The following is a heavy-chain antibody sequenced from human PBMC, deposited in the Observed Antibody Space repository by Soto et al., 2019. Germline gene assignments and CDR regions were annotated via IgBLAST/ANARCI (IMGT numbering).Heavy chain of an antibody. CDR2: ISGSGDVI. V-gene: IGHV3-11*01. CDR1: AFKFSYYY. Sequence: PGGSLRLSCAVSAFKFSYYYMIWVRQAPGKGLEWVSYISGSGDVIYYADSVKGRFTISRDNDRKSVQLQMDTLRAEDTALYYCARAPDCGEGSCYRHFDLWGQGTRVTVSS. CDR3: ARAPDCGEGSCYRHFDL. D-gene: IGHD2-15*01. J-gene: IGHJ4*02.